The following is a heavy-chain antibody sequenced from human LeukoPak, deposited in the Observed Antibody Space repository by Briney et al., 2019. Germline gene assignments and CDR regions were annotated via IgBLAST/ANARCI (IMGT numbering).Heavy chain of an antibody. Sequence: GGSLRLSCVGTAFSFSNYWTNWVRPAPEGGLEWVAHIKEDGSRINYVDSVKGRFTISKDNAKNSVYLEMDKLKAEDTAVYYCVGSSGWLFDYWGQGILVAVSS. CDR2: IKEDGSRI. V-gene: IGHV3-7*01. CDR3: VGSSGWLFDY. D-gene: IGHD6-19*01. CDR1: AFSFSNYW. J-gene: IGHJ4*02.